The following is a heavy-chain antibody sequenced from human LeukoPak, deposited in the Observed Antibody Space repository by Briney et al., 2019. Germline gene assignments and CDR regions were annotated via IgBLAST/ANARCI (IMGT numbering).Heavy chain of an antibody. V-gene: IGHV4-30-4*02. CDR2: IYYSGST. J-gene: IGHJ4*02. CDR3: ARAYCGGDCPFDY. CDR1: GGSISSGDYY. D-gene: IGHD2-21*02. Sequence: PSETLSLTCTVSGGSISSGDYYWSWIRQPPGKGLEWIGYIYYSGSTYYNPSLKSRVTISVDTSKNQFSLKLSSVTAADTAVYYCARAYCGGDCPFDYWGQGTLVTVSS.